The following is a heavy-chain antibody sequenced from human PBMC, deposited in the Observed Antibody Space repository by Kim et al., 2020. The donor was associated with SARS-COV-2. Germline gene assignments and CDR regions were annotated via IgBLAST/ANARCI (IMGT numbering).Heavy chain of an antibody. D-gene: IGHD6-19*01. CDR3: ARVQRAVAGRFDY. CDR2: IYYSGST. CDR1: GVSISSSSYY. Sequence: SETLSLTCTVSGVSISSSSYYWGWIRQPPGKGLEWIGSIYYSGSTYYNPSLKSRVTISVDTSKNQFSLKLSSVTAADTAVYYCARVQRAVAGRFDYWGQG. V-gene: IGHV4-39*01. J-gene: IGHJ4*02.